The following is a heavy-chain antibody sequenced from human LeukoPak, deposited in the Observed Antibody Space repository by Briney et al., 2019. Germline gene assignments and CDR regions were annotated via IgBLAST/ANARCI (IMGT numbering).Heavy chain of an antibody. D-gene: IGHD3-16*02. J-gene: IGHJ4*02. CDR1: GFTFSTNA. Sequence: GGSLRLSCAASGFTFSTNAMSWVRQAPGKGLEWVSGIAGSSDATYYADSVKGRFTISRDISRNTLYLQMNSLRADDTAVYFCAKDTSYHGYWGQGALVTVSS. V-gene: IGHV3-23*01. CDR3: AKDTSYHGY. CDR2: IAGSSDAT.